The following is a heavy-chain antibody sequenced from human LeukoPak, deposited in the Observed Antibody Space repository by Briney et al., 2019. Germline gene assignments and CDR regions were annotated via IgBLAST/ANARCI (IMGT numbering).Heavy chain of an antibody. Sequence: SETLSLTCAVYGGSFSGYYWSWIRQPPGKGLEWIGEINHSGSTNYNPSLKSRVTISVDTSKNQFSLKLSSVTAADTAVYYCASLTTVVTGFDYWGQGTLVTVSS. CDR3: ASLTTVVTGFDY. CDR2: INHSGST. D-gene: IGHD4-23*01. J-gene: IGHJ4*02. V-gene: IGHV4-34*01. CDR1: GGSFSGYY.